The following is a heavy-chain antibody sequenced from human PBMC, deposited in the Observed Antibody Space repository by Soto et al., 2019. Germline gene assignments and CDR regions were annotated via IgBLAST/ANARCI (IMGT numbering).Heavy chain of an antibody. CDR3: AKEVAYSSSWDTIDY. J-gene: IGHJ4*02. CDR1: GFTFSRYA. V-gene: IGHV3-23*01. D-gene: IGHD6-13*01. Sequence: EVQLLESGGGLVQPGGSLRLSCAASGFTFSRYAMSWVRQAPGKGLEWVSAISGSGGSTYYADSVKGRFTISRDNSKNTLYRQMNSLRAEDTAVYYCAKEVAYSSSWDTIDYWGQGTLVTVCS. CDR2: ISGSGGST.